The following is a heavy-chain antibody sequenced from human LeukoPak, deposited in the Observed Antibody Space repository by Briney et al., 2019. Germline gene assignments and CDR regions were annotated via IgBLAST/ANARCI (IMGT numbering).Heavy chain of an antibody. CDR3: ARANKIRYFDWAYFDY. J-gene: IGHJ4*02. V-gene: IGHV3-21*01. Sequence: PGGSLRLSCAASGFTFSSYSMNWVRQAPGKGLEWVSSISSSSYIYYADSVKGRFTISRDNAKNSLYLQMNSLRAEDTAVYYCARANKIRYFDWAYFDYWGQGTLVTVSS. CDR2: ISSSSYI. CDR1: GFTFSSYS. D-gene: IGHD3-9*01.